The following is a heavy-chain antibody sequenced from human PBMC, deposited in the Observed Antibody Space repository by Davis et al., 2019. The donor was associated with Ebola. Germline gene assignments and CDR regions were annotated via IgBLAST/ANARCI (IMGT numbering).Heavy chain of an antibody. V-gene: IGHV3-74*01. CDR1: GFTFSSYW. D-gene: IGHD3-22*01. Sequence: GESLKISCAASGFTFSSYWMHWVRQAPGKGLVWVLRINSDGSSTSYADSVKGRFTISRDNAKNTLYLQMNSLRAEDTAVYYCARIGVIWPPDYWGQGTLVTVSS. J-gene: IGHJ4*02. CDR2: INSDGSST. CDR3: ARIGVIWPPDY.